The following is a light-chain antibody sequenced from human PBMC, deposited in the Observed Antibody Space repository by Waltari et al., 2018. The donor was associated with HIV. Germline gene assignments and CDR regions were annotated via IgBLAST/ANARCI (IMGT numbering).Light chain of an antibody. Sequence: QSALTQPASVSGSPGQSITISCTGTSSDIGGYNYVSWYQQHPGKPPKVLIYDVINRPSGISVRFSGSKSGSTASLTISGLQAEDEADYYCASYTARSIPWVFGGGTKLTVV. CDR3: ASYTARSIPWV. J-gene: IGLJ3*02. CDR2: DVI. CDR1: SSDIGGYNY. V-gene: IGLV2-14*03.